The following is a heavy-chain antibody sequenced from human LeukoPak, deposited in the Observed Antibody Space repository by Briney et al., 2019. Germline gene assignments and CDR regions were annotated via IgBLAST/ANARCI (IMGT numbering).Heavy chain of an antibody. CDR1: GGSISGYY. CDR2: INHSGST. J-gene: IGHJ5*02. Sequence: SETLSLTCTVSGGSISGYYWSWIRQPAGKGLEWIGEINHSGSTNYNPSLKSRVTISVDTSKNQFSLKLSSVTAADTAVYYCARQTSLGYCSSTSCYKGFDPWGQGTLVTVSS. V-gene: IGHV4-34*01. CDR3: ARQTSLGYCSSTSCYKGFDP. D-gene: IGHD2-2*02.